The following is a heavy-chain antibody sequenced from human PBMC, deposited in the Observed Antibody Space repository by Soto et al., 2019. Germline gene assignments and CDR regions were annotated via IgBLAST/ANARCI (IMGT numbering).Heavy chain of an antibody. V-gene: IGHV3-11*01. CDR1: GFVFTEYY. J-gene: IGHJ4*02. CDR2: SSSAGTTI. CDR3: ARDRFGLFDH. D-gene: IGHD3-10*01. Sequence: QVHLVESGGGLVKSGGSLRLSCTASGFVFTEYYMSWVRQAPGKGPEWVSSSSSAGTTIDYADSVKGRFTISRDNAKNSMYLQMTSLRPDDTAVYYCARDRFGLFDHWGQGVLVTVSS.